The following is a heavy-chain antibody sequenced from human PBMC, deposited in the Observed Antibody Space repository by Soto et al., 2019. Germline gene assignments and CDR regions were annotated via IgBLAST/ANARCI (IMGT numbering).Heavy chain of an antibody. Sequence: QVQLEQSGAEVKKPGASVKVSCKASGYTFTSYGISWVRQAPGQGLEWMGRISAYNGNTNYAQKLQGRVTMTTDTATSSAYMELRCRRSDVPAVYDCARVVGARGHWFDPWGQGTLVTVSS. CDR1: GYTFTSYG. CDR3: ARVVGARGHWFDP. D-gene: IGHD1-26*01. J-gene: IGHJ5*02. CDR2: ISAYNGNT. V-gene: IGHV1-18*01.